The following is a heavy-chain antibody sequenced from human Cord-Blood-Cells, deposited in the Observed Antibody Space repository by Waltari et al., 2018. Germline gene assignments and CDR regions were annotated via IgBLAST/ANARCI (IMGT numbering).Heavy chain of an antibody. CDR3: ALTSGWYVSPVDY. J-gene: IGHJ4*02. CDR2: IYYSGRT. Sequence: QLQLQESGPGLVKPSETLSLTCNFSGGPLSSSSYFWGWFPQPPGKGLEWIGSIYYSGRTYYNPSLKSRVTISVDTSKNQFSLKLSSVTAADTAVYYCALTSGWYVSPVDYWGQGTLVTVSS. V-gene: IGHV4-39*01. CDR1: GGPLSSSSYF. D-gene: IGHD6-19*01.